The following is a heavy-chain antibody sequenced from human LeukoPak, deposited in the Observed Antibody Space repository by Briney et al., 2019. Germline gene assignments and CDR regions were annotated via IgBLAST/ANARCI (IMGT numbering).Heavy chain of an antibody. V-gene: IGHV4-59*11. D-gene: IGHD3-3*01. J-gene: IGHJ3*02. Sequence: SETLSLTCTVSGGSISSHYWSWVRQTPGKGLEWIGHIYHSVNTKYNSALKGRVTISDDASKNQFSLRLSSVTEADTAVYICARGYDFWSGVMSDAFDIWGRGTKVTVSS. CDR3: ARGYDFWSGVMSDAFDI. CDR2: IYHSVNT. CDR1: GGSISSHY.